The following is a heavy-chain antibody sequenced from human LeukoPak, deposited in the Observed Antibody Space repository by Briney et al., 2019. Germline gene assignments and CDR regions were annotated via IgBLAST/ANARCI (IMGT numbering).Heavy chain of an antibody. CDR3: AGYYSGSSGYVHY. D-gene: IGHD3-22*01. CDR2: NSPDGRTT. V-gene: IGHV3-74*01. Sequence: GGSLRLSCAASEFTFSNYWMPWVRQAPAKVLVWVSNNSPDGRTTNYADSGKGLFTISRDNAKNTLYLQMNSLRVEDTAVYYCAGYYSGSSGYVHYWGQGTLVTVSS. J-gene: IGHJ4*02. CDR1: EFTFSNYW.